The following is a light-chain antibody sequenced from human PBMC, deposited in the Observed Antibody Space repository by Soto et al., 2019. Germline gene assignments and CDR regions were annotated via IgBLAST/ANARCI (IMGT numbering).Light chain of an antibody. V-gene: IGKV3-20*01. J-gene: IGKJ1*01. CDR3: QQYGSSPWT. CDR1: QSVSSSY. Sequence: EIVLTQSPGTLSLSPGERATLSCRASQSVSSSYLAWYQQKPGQAPRLLIYGASSRATGIPDRFSGSGSGTAFTLTISRLEPEDFAVYYCQQYGSSPWTFGQWTKVEIK. CDR2: GAS.